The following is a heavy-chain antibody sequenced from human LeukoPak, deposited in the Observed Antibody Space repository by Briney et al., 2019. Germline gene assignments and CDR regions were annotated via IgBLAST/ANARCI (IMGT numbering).Heavy chain of an antibody. CDR2: ISSSSNII. D-gene: IGHD4-23*01. V-gene: IGHV3-48*02. CDR1: GFTFSSYS. J-gene: IGHJ4*02. CDR3: ARGVSYFDY. Sequence: GGSLRLSCAASGFTFSSYSMNWVRQAPGKGLEWVSYISSSSNIIYYADSVKGRFTISRDNARNSLYVQMNSLRDEDTAVYYCARGVSYFDYWGQGNLVTVSS.